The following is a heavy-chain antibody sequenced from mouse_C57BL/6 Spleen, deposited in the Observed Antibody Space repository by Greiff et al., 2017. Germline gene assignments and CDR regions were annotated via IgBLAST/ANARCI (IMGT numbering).Heavy chain of an antibody. CDR1: GYSITSGYY. CDR2: ISYDGSN. V-gene: IGHV3-6*01. D-gene: IGHD2-4*01. Sequence: EVKLQESGPGLVKPSQSLSLTCSVTGYSITSGYYWNWIRQFPGNKLEWIGYISYDGSNNYNPSFKNRISITRDTSKNQFFLKLNSVTTEDTATYYCARDGGLRRVAWFAYWGQGALVTVYA. CDR3: ARDGGLRRVAWFAY. J-gene: IGHJ3*01.